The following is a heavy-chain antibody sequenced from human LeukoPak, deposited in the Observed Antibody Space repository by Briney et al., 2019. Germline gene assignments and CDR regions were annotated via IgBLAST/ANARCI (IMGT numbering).Heavy chain of an antibody. Sequence: KPSETLSLTCAVYGGSFSGYYWSWIRQPPGKGLEWIGEINHSGSTNYNPSLKSRVTISVDTSKNQFSLKLSSVTTADTAVYYCARRTYYYDSSGIGYWGQGTLVTVSS. CDR2: INHSGST. D-gene: IGHD3-22*01. CDR3: ARRTYYYDSSGIGY. CDR1: GGSFSGYY. V-gene: IGHV4-34*01. J-gene: IGHJ4*02.